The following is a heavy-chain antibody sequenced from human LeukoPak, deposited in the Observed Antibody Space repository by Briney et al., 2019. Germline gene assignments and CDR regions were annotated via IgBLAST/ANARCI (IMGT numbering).Heavy chain of an antibody. J-gene: IGHJ3*02. CDR1: GGSISSGSYY. Sequence: SQTLSLTCTVSGGSISSGSYYWSCIRLPAGKGLEWIGRIYTSGSTNYNPSLKSRVTISVDTSKNQFSLKLSSVTAADTAVYYCARDPQQQLVGGAFDIWGQGTMVTVSS. D-gene: IGHD6-13*01. V-gene: IGHV4-61*02. CDR2: IYTSGST. CDR3: ARDPQQQLVGGAFDI.